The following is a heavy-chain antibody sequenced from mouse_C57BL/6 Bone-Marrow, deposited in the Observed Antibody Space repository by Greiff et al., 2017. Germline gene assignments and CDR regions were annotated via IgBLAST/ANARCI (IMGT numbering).Heavy chain of an antibody. D-gene: IGHD2-4*01. CDR2: IRNKANNHAT. CDR3: TRIYYDYEGYAMDY. V-gene: IGHV6-6*01. CDR1: GFTFSDAW. J-gene: IGHJ4*01. Sequence: EVQLQESGGGLVQPGGSMKLSCAASGFTFSDAWMDWVRQSPEKGLEWVAEIRNKANNHATYYAESVKGRFTISRDDSKSSVYLQMNSLRAEDTGIYYCTRIYYDYEGYAMDYWGQGTSVTVSS.